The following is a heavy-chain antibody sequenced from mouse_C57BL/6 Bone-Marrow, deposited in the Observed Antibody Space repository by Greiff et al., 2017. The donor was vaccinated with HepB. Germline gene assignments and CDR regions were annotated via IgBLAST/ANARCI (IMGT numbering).Heavy chain of an antibody. V-gene: IGHV2-9-1*01. D-gene: IGHD2-5*01. CDR2: IWTGGGT. J-gene: IGHJ3*01. CDR3: ASDYRNYVGCAY. CDR1: GFSLTSYA. Sequence: QVQLQQSGPGLVAPSQSLSITCTVSGFSLTSYAISWVRQPPGKGLEWLGVIWTGGGTNYNSALKSRLSISKDNSKSQVFLKMISLQTDDTARYYCASDYRNYVGCAYWGQGTLVTVSA.